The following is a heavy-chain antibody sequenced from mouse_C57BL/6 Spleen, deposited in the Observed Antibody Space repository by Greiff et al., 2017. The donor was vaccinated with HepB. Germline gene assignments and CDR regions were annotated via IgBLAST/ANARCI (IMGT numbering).Heavy chain of an antibody. D-gene: IGHD2-4*01. CDR3: ATYYDYAYYAMDY. V-gene: IGHV5-17*01. Sequence: EVQVVESGGGLVKPGGSLKLSCAASGFTFSDYGMHWVRQAPEKGLEWVAYISSGSSTIYYADTVKGRFTISRDNAKNTLFLQMTSLRSEDTAMYYCATYYDYAYYAMDYWGQGTSVTVSS. J-gene: IGHJ4*01. CDR1: GFTFSDYG. CDR2: ISSGSSTI.